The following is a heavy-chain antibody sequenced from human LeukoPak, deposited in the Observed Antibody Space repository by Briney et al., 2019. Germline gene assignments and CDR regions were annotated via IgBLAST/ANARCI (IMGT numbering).Heavy chain of an antibody. Sequence: ASVTVSSKASGYTFTSYGISWVRQAPGQGREWMGWISAYNGNTNYAQKLQGRVTITTDTSTSTDYMKLRSLRSDDTAVYYCARMSYYYGSGSLGYMDVWGKGTTVTVSS. CDR2: ISAYNGNT. V-gene: IGHV1-18*01. CDR1: GYTFTSYG. CDR3: ARMSYYYGSGSLGYMDV. D-gene: IGHD3-10*01. J-gene: IGHJ6*03.